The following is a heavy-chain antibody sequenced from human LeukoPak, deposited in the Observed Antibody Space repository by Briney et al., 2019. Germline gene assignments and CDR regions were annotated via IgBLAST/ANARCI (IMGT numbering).Heavy chain of an antibody. CDR3: TKSRYNWGDFDY. V-gene: IGHV3-9*01. CDR1: GFTFDNYA. Sequence: PGGSLRLSCAASGFTFDNYAMHWVRQAPGKGLEWVSGISWNSGRIAYADSVKGRFTISRDNAKDSLFLQMNSLRTEDTAFYYCTKSRYNWGDFDYWGQGTLVTVSS. D-gene: IGHD5-24*01. CDR2: ISWNSGRI. J-gene: IGHJ4*02.